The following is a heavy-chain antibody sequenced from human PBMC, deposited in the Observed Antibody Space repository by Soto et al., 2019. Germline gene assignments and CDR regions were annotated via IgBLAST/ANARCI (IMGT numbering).Heavy chain of an antibody. J-gene: IGHJ4*02. CDR1: RYTFTSYD. V-gene: IGHV1-8*01. CDR3: ARVSYYDSSGYIPRSEYFDY. CDR2: MNPNSGNT. D-gene: IGHD3-22*01. Sequence: QVQLVQSGAEVKKSGASVKVSCKASRYTFTSYDINWVRQATGQGLEWMGWMNPNSGNTGYAQKFQGRITMTRNTSTNTAYMELSSLRSEDTAVYYCARVSYYDSSGYIPRSEYFDYWGQGTLVTVSS.